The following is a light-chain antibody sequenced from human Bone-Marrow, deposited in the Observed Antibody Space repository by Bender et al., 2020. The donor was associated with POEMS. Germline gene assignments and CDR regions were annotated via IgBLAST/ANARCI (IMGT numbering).Light chain of an antibody. CDR2: EGT. J-gene: IGLJ3*02. Sequence: QSALTQPASVSGSPGQSITISCTGTSSDVGNYNLVSWYQHHPGKAPKLMIREGTKRPSGVPDRFYAFKSGTSASLAISGLQSEDEADYYCAAWDAGLSGGVFGGGTKLTVL. CDR3: AAWDAGLSGGV. CDR1: SSDVGNYNL. V-gene: IGLV2-14*02.